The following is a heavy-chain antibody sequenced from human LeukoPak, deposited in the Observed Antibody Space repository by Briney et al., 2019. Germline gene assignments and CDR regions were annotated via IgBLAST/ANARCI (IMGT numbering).Heavy chain of an antibody. CDR3: AREDGYGPRVFQH. J-gene: IGHJ1*01. Sequence: ASVKVSCKASGYTFTSYDINWVRQATGQGLEWIGWMNPNSGNTDYAQKFQGRVTMTRNTSISTAYMELSRLRSDDTAVYYCAREDGYGPRVFQHWGQGTLVTVSS. CDR1: GYTFTSYD. CDR2: MNPNSGNT. D-gene: IGHD5-24*01. V-gene: IGHV1-8*01.